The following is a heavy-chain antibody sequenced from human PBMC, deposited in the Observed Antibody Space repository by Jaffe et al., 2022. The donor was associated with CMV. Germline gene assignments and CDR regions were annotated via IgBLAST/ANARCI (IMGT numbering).Heavy chain of an antibody. CDR2: IKQDGSLK. Sequence: EVQLVESGGGLVQPGESLRLSCAASGFTFSSDWMSWVRQAPGKGLEWVANIKQDGSLKYYADSVKGRFTISRDNARNSLYLQMNSLRVEDTALYYCARFMQLGDWGQGTLVTVSS. D-gene: IGHD3-10*01. CDR3: ARFMQLGD. V-gene: IGHV3-7*01. J-gene: IGHJ4*02. CDR1: GFTFSSDW.